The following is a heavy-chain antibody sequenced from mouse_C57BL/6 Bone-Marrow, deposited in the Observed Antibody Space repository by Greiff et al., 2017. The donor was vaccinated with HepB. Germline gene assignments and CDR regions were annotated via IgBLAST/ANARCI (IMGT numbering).Heavy chain of an antibody. Sequence: EVKVVESGGGLVQSGRSLRLSCATSGFTFSDFYMEWVRQAPGKGLEWIAASRNKANDYTTEYSASVKGRFIVSRDTSQSILYLQMNALRAEDTAIYYCARGPLDYGSSYWYFDVWGTGTTVTVSS. CDR1: GFTFSDFY. CDR2: SRNKANDYTT. CDR3: ARGPLDYGSSYWYFDV. D-gene: IGHD1-1*01. J-gene: IGHJ1*03. V-gene: IGHV7-1*01.